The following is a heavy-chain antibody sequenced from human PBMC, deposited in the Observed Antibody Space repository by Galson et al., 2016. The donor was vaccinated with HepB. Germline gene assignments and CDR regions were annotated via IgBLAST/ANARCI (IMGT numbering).Heavy chain of an antibody. Sequence: SLRLSCAASGFTFNRYSMNWVRQAPGKGLEWVSFISGGSSYTYDVDSVKGRFPLSRDNAKNSLYLQMNSLSAEDTAVYYCARGRLAYDIMTGYYSGKNYYHYMDVWGKGTTVTVSS. CDR3: ARGRLAYDIMTGYYSGKNYYHYMDV. CDR1: GFTFNRYS. CDR2: ISGGSSYT. V-gene: IGHV3-21*06. D-gene: IGHD3-9*01. J-gene: IGHJ6*03.